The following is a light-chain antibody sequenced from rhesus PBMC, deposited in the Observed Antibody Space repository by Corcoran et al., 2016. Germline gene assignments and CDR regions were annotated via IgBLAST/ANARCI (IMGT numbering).Light chain of an antibody. V-gene: IGKV1-22*01. Sequence: IQLTQSPSSLSASVGDTVTITCRARQTINRWLYWHHQTPGKAPKLMIDKAATLQGGVHSRFRGSGSGKDFTLSIRSLQPTNFATYYCLQYRSGPLTFGGGTKLELK. CDR1: QTINRW. CDR2: KAA. J-gene: IGKJ4*01. CDR3: LQYRSGPLT.